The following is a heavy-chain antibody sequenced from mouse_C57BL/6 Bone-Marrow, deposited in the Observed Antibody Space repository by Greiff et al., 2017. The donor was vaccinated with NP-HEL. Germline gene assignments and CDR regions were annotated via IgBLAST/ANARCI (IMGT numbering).Heavy chain of an antibody. J-gene: IGHJ2*01. CDR3: ARQWLLRTFDY. CDR1: EYEFPSHD. D-gene: IGHD2-3*01. Sequence: EVMLVESGGGLVQPGESLKLSCESNEYEFPSHDMSWVRKTPGKRLELVAAINSDGGSTYYPDTMERRFIISRDNTKKTLYLQMSSLRSEDTAVYYCARQWLLRTFDYWGQGTTLTVSS. V-gene: IGHV5-2*01. CDR2: INSDGGST.